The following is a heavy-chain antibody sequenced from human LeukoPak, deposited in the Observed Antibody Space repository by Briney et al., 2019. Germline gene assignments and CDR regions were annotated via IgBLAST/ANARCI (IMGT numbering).Heavy chain of an antibody. J-gene: IGHJ4*02. D-gene: IGHD3-16*01. Sequence: SETLSLTCTVSGGSISSSSYYWGWIRQPTGKGLEWIGSIYYSGSTYYNPSLKSRVTISVDTSKNQFSLKLSSVTAADSAVYYCASEGPITSGYWGQGTLVTVSS. CDR3: ASEGPITSGY. CDR1: GGSISSSSYY. CDR2: IYYSGST. V-gene: IGHV4-39*01.